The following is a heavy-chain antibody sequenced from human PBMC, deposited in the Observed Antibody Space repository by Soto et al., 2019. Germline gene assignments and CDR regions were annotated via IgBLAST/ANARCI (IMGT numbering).Heavy chain of an antibody. CDR3: ARDSMSGRYGDYGTCYFDY. D-gene: IGHD4-17*01. CDR2: ISSSGSYI. J-gene: IGHJ4*02. Sequence: EVQLVESGGGLVKPGGSLRLSCAASVLTFSSYSMNWVRQAPGKGLEWVSSISSSGSYIYYADSLKGRFTISRDNAKNSLYLQMNSLRAEDTAMYYCARDSMSGRYGDYGTCYFDYWGQGTLVTVSS. CDR1: VLTFSSYS. V-gene: IGHV3-21*01.